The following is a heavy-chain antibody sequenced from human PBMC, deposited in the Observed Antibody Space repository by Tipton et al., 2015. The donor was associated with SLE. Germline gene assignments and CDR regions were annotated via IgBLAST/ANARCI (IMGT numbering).Heavy chain of an antibody. Sequence: QLVQSGAEVKKPGASVKVSCKASGYTFTSYGISWVRQAPGQGLEWMGWISAYNGNTNYAQKLQGRVTMTTDTSTSTAYMELRSLRSDDTAVYYCERFRPSRTKTITLFEHWGQGTLVTVSS. V-gene: IGHV1-18*01. CDR2: ISAYNGNT. CDR1: GYTFTSYG. J-gene: IGHJ1*01. CDR3: ERFRPSRTKTITLFEH. D-gene: IGHD3-3*01.